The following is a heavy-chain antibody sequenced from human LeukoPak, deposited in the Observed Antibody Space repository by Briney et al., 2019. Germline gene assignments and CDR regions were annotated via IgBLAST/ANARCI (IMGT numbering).Heavy chain of an antibody. CDR2: IYSSGST. J-gene: IGHJ5*02. CDR3: AGDQEGPWFDR. V-gene: IGHV4-4*07. Sequence: SETLSLTCTVDGGSMNRYYWSWIRQPAGKGLEWIGRIYSSGSTNYNPSLKSRVTMSVDTSKSQFSLKMTSVTAADTAVYYCAGDQEGPWFDRCGQGTLVIVSS. CDR1: GGSMNRYY.